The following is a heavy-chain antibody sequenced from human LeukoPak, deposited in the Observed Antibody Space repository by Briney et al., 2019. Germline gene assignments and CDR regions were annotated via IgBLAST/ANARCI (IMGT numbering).Heavy chain of an antibody. V-gene: IGHV4-30-2*01. J-gene: IGHJ6*03. CDR2: IYHSGST. CDR3: ARGLDTAMVLGYYYMDV. Sequence: SQTLSLTCTVSGGSISSGGYYWSWIRQPPGRGLEWIVYIYHSGSTYYNPSLKSRVTISVDRSKNQFSLKLSSVTAADTAVYYCARGLDTAMVLGYYYMDVWGKGTTVTVSS. CDR1: GGSISSGGYY. D-gene: IGHD5-18*01.